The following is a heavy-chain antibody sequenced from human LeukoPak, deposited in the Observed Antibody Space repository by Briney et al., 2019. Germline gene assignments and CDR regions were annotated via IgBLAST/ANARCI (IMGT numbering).Heavy chain of an antibody. J-gene: IGHJ5*02. D-gene: IGHD3-22*01. Sequence: GGSLRLSCAASGFTFDDYAMHWVRQAPGKGLEWVSGISWNSGSIGYADSVKGRFTISRDNAKNSLYLQMNSLRAEDTAVYYCAKDGPEYYYDSSGFGWFDPWGQGTLVTVSS. CDR2: ISWNSGSI. CDR3: AKDGPEYYYDSSGFGWFDP. V-gene: IGHV3-9*01. CDR1: GFTFDDYA.